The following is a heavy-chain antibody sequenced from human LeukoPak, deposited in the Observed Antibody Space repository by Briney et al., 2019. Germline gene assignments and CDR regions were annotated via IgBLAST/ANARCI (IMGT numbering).Heavy chain of an antibody. Sequence: SETLSLTCAVYGGSFSGYYWSWIRQPPGKGLEWIGEINHSGSTNYNPSLKSRVTISVDTSKNQFSLKLSSVTAADTAVYYCARARSGIPDYWGQGTLVTVSS. CDR3: ARARSGIPDY. D-gene: IGHD1-14*01. CDR1: GGSFSGYY. V-gene: IGHV4-34*09. J-gene: IGHJ4*02. CDR2: INHSGST.